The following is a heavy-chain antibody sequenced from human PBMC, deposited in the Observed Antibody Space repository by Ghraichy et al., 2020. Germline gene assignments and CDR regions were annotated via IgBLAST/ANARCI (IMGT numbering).Heavy chain of an antibody. CDR3: AAYYYDSSGYSHYFDY. V-gene: IGHV3-23*01. CDR2: ISGSGGST. Sequence: GESLNISCAASGFTFSSYGMSWVRQAPGKGLEWVSAISGSGGSTYYADSVKGRFTISRDNSKNTLYLQMNSLRAEDTAVYYCAAYYYDSSGYSHYFDYWGQGTLVTVSS. D-gene: IGHD3-22*01. J-gene: IGHJ4*02. CDR1: GFTFSSYG.